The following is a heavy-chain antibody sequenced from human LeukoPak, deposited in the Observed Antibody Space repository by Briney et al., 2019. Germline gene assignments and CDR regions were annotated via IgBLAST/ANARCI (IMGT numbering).Heavy chain of an antibody. CDR1: AFTFSSYG. CDR2: IHYDGSKT. J-gene: IGHJ4*02. V-gene: IGHV3-30*02. Sequence: GGSLRLSCAASAFTFSSYGMHWVRQAPGKGLEWVAFIHYDGSKTYYADSVKGRFTISRDNSKDMVYLQMNSLRSEDTAVYYCAKESGLAYFDYWGQGTLVTVSS. CDR3: AKESGLAYFDY. D-gene: IGHD2-21*01.